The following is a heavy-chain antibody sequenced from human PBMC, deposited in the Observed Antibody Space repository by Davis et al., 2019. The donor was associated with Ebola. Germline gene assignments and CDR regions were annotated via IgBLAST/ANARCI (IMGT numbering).Heavy chain of an antibody. CDR1: GGSFSGYY. Sequence: MPSETLSLTCAVYGGSFSGYYWSWIRQPPGKGLEWIGEINHSGSTNYNPSLKSRVTISVDTSKNQFSLKLSSVTAADTAVYYCARHNYDFWSGYSASVWFDPWGQGTLVTVSS. J-gene: IGHJ5*02. CDR2: INHSGST. V-gene: IGHV4-34*01. CDR3: ARHNYDFWSGYSASVWFDP. D-gene: IGHD3-3*01.